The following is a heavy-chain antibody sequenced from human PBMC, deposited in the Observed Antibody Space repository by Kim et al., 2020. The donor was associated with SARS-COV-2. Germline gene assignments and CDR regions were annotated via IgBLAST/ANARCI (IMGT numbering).Heavy chain of an antibody. CDR1: GDSVSSNNAA. J-gene: IGHJ6*02. CDR2: TYYRSKWFN. V-gene: IGHV6-1*01. D-gene: IGHD3-16*01. CDR3: ANGGSGLGGMNV. Sequence: SQTLSLTCAISGDSVSSNNAAWNWIRQSPSRGLELLGRTYYRSKWFNDYALSVKSRITINPDTSKNHFSLQLSSVTPEDTAVYYCANGGSGLGGMNVWGQGTTVTVSS.